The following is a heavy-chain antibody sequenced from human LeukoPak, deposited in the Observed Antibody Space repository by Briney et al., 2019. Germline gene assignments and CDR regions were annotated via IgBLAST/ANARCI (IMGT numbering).Heavy chain of an antibody. CDR1: GFTFGDYA. CDR2: IRSKAYGGTT. CDR3: TSNHDSSGYTPDY. J-gene: IGHJ4*02. Sequence: QSGGSLRLSCTASGFTFGDYAMTWFRQAPGKGLEWVTFIRSKAYGGTTEYAASVKGIFTISRDDSKSIAYLQMNSLKTEDTAVYYCTSNHDSSGYTPDYWGQGTLVTVSS. V-gene: IGHV3-49*03. D-gene: IGHD3-22*01.